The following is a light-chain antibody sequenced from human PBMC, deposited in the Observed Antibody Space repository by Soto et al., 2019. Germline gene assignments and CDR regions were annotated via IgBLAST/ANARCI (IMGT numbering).Light chain of an antibody. CDR2: AAS. J-gene: IGKJ5*01. V-gene: IGKV1-39*01. CDR1: QSISNS. CDR3: QQSSNWPPSIT. Sequence: DIQMTQSPSSLSASVGDRVTITCRASQSISNSLNWYQQKPGRAPKLLIYAASSLQSGVPSRFSGSGSGTDFTLTISSLEPEDFAVYYCQQSSNWPPSITFGQGTRLEIK.